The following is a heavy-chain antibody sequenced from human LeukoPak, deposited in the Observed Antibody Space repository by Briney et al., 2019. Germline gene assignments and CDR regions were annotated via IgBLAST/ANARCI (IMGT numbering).Heavy chain of an antibody. CDR1: GVSITNSGYS. CDR3: AREGVSDGIAYGMDV. J-gene: IGHJ6*02. Sequence: PSQTLSLTCAVSGVSITNSGYSWSWIRQPPGKGLEWIGYIYHSGSTFYNPSLKSRVTISLDRSKNQFSLKLSSVTAADTAVYYCAREGVSDGIAYGMDVWGQGTTVTVSS. D-gene: IGHD2-15*01. V-gene: IGHV4-30-2*01. CDR2: IYHSGST.